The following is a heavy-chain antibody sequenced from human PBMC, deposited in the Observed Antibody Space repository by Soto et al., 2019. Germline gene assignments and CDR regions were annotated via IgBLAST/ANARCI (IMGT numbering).Heavy chain of an antibody. Sequence: ASVKVSCKASGGTFSSYAISWVRQAPGQGLEWMGGIIPIFGTANYAQKFQGRVTITADESTSTAYMELSSLRSEDTAVYYCARDQGIAARPPYYYYGMDVWGQGTTVT. CDR3: ARDQGIAARPPYYYYGMDV. CDR2: IIPIFGTA. V-gene: IGHV1-69*13. CDR1: GGTFSSYA. J-gene: IGHJ6*02. D-gene: IGHD6-6*01.